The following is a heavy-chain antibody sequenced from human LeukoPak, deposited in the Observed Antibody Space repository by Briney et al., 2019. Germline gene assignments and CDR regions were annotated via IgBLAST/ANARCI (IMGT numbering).Heavy chain of an antibody. CDR3: ARVSYSSSGDY. CDR2: MNPNSGHT. CDR1: GYTFTSYD. J-gene: IGHJ4*01. V-gene: IGHV1-8*01. D-gene: IGHD6-6*01. Sequence: ASVKVSCKASGYTFTSYDIIWVRQASGQGLEWMGWMNPNSGHTGYAQKFQGRVTMTRTTSISTAYMELTSLTSEDSAVYYCARVSYSSSGDYWGQEPWSPSPQ.